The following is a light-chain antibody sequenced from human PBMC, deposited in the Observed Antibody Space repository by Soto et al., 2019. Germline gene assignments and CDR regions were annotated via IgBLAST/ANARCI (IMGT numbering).Light chain of an antibody. V-gene: IGLV2-14*03. CDR3: SSYTSSSTYV. CDR1: SSDVGGHNY. Sequence: QSALTQPASVSGSPGQSIIISCTGSSSDVGGHNYVSWYQEHPGKAPKLMIYDVINRPSGVSIRFSGSKSGNTASLTISGLQAEDEADYYCSSYTSSSTYVFGTGTQLTVL. J-gene: IGLJ1*01. CDR2: DVI.